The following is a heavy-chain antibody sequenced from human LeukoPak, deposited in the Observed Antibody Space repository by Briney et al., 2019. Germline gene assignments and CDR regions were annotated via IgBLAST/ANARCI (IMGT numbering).Heavy chain of an antibody. CDR3: ARDPTSPVHWYFDL. CDR2: IYYSGST. J-gene: IGHJ2*01. CDR1: GGSISSYY. Sequence: SETLSLTCTVSGGSISSYYWSWIRQPPGQGLEWIGYIYYSGSTNYNPSLKSRVTISVDTSKNQFSLKLSSVTAADTAVYYCARDPTSPVHWYFDLWGRGTLVTVSS. V-gene: IGHV4-59*01.